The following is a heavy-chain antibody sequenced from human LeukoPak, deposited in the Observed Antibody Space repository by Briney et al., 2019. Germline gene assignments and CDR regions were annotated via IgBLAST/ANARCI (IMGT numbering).Heavy chain of an antibody. D-gene: IGHD3-10*01. V-gene: IGHV4-34*01. CDR2: INHSGST. CDR1: GGSFSGYY. Sequence: SETLSLTCVVYGGSFSGYYWSWIRQPPGKGLEWIGEINHSGSTNYKSSLKSRVTISIDTSKNQFSLKLSSVTAADTAVYYCARGITMVRGVLLDYFDYWGQGTLVTVSS. J-gene: IGHJ4*02. CDR3: ARGITMVRGVLLDYFDY.